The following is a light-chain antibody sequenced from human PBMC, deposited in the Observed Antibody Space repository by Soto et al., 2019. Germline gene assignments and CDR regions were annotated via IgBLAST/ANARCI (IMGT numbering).Light chain of an antibody. J-gene: IGLJ1*01. V-gene: IGLV1-40*01. CDR1: SSNIGAGYD. CDR2: GTT. Sequence: LTQTPSVSGAPGQRVTISCTGRSSNIGAGYDVHWYQHLPGTAPKLLIYGTTNRPSGVPDRFSGSKSGISASLAITGLQAEDEADYYCHSYDSSLSASVFGAGTKVTVL. CDR3: HSYDSSLSASV.